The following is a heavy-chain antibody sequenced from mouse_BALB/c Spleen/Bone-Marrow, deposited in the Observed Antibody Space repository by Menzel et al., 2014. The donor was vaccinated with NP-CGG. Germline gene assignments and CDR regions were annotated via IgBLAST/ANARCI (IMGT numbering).Heavy chain of an antibody. V-gene: IGHV5-6*01. Sequence: EVKLVESGGDLVKPGGSLKLSCAASGFTFSSYGVSWVRPTPDKRLEWVATISSGGSYTYYPDSVKGRFTLSRDNTNNTLCLQMSSLKSEDTAMYYCARQDYDYDGPRFAYWGQGTLVTVSA. J-gene: IGHJ3*01. CDR3: ARQDYDYDGPRFAY. CDR2: ISSGGSYT. D-gene: IGHD2-4*01. CDR1: GFTFSSYG.